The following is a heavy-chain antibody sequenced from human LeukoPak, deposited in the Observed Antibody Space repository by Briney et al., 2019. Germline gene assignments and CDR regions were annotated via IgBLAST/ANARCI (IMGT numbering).Heavy chain of an antibody. CDR1: GFTFSSYA. D-gene: IGHD3-9*01. J-gene: IGHJ4*02. CDR3: AKDFPSRHYDILTGYSSFDY. V-gene: IGHV3-23*01. CDR2: ISGSGGST. Sequence: GGSLXLSCAASGFTFSSYAMSWVRQAPGKGLEWVSAISGSGGSTYYADSVKGRFTISRDNSKNTMYVQMNRLRAEDTAVYYCAKDFPSRHYDILTGYSSFDYWGQGTLVTVSS.